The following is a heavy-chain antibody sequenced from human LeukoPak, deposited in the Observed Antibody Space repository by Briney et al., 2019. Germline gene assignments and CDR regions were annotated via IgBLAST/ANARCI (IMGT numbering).Heavy chain of an antibody. CDR2: IKSKTDGGTT. Sequence: PGGSLRLSCAASGFTFSNAWMSWVRQAPGKGLEWVGRIKSKTDGGTTDYAAPVKGRFTISRDDSKNTLYLQMNSLRAEDTAVYYCAKDLWLQQLVFIFDYWGQGTLVTVSS. J-gene: IGHJ4*02. CDR1: GFTFSNAW. CDR3: AKDLWLQQLVFIFDY. D-gene: IGHD6-13*01. V-gene: IGHV3-15*01.